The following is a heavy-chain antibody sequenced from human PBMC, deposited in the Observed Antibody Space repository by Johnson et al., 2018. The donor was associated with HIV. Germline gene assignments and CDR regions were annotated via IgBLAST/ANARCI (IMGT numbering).Heavy chain of an antibody. J-gene: IGHJ3*01. V-gene: IGHV3-30*02. CDR3: AKPLVGATRDDAFDV. D-gene: IGHD1-26*01. Sequence: QVQLVESGGGVVQPGGSLRLSCAASGFNFNIYGMHWVRQAPVRGLEWVAFIRYDGSYKNYVDSAKGRFTISRDNSKNTLYLQMNSLSAEDTVVYYCAKPLVGATRDDAFDVWGQGTMVTVSS. CDR1: GFNFNIYG. CDR2: IRYDGSYK.